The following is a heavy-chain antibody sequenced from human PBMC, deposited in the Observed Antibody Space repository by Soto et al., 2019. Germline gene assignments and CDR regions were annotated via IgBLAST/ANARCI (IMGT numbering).Heavy chain of an antibody. V-gene: IGHV3-11*01. CDR1: GFTFSDYY. Sequence: GGSLRLSCAASGFTFSDYYMSWIRQAPGKGLEWVSYISSSGSTIYYADSVKGRFTISRDNAKNSLYLQMNSLRAEDTAVYYCARDKDRWAGYCSSTSCLFDYWGQGTLVTVSS. CDR2: ISSSGSTI. D-gene: IGHD2-2*01. CDR3: ARDKDRWAGYCSSTSCLFDY. J-gene: IGHJ4*02.